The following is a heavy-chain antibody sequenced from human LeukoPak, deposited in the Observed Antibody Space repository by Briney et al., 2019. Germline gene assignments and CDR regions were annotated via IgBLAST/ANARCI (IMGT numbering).Heavy chain of an antibody. V-gene: IGHV1-2*02. D-gene: IGHD2-15*01. Sequence: ASVKVSCEASGYTSTGYYMHWVRQAPGQGLEWMGWINPNSGGTNYAQKFQGRVTMTRDTSISTAYMELSRLRSDDTAVYYCASGREYCSGGSCYSSDDAFDIWGQGTMVTVSS. CDR1: GYTSTGYY. J-gene: IGHJ3*02. CDR2: INPNSGGT. CDR3: ASGREYCSGGSCYSSDDAFDI.